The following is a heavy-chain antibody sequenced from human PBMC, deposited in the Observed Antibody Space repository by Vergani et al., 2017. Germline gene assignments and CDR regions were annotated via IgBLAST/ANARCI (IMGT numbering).Heavy chain of an antibody. V-gene: IGHV5-51*03. D-gene: IGHD3-22*01. CDR3: ARGEDYYDSSGYYGYDAFDI. J-gene: IGHJ3*02. CDR2: IYPGDSDT. Sequence: EVQLVQSGAVVTKPGESLKISCKGSGYSFTSYWIGWVRQMPGKGLEWMGIIYPGDSDTRYSPSFQGQVTISADKSISTAYLQWSSLKASDTAMYYCARGEDYYDSSGYYGYDAFDIWGQGTMVTVSS. CDR1: GYSFTSYW.